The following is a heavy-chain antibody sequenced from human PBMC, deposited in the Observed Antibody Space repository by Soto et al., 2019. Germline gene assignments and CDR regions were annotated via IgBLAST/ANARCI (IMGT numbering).Heavy chain of an antibody. V-gene: IGHV1-8*01. CDR1: GYTFTNND. Sequence: ASVKVSCKASGYTFTNNDVSWVRQATGQGLEWMGWMNPGSGDTGYAQKFQGRATMTRDISIATAYMELNSLTSEDTAIYYCARMESFGSLNWLDHWGQGPLVTVSS. CDR3: ARMESFGSLNWLDH. D-gene: IGHD5-18*01. J-gene: IGHJ5*02. CDR2: MNPGSGDT.